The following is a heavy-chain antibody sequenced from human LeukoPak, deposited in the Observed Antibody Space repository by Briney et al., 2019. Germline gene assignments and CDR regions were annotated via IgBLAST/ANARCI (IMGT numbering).Heavy chain of an antibody. J-gene: IGHJ4*02. CDR3: VRYRLSGAFDY. CDR1: GFTVSSNY. D-gene: IGHD2/OR15-2a*01. V-gene: IGHV3-53*01. CDR2: IYSGETT. Sequence: PGGSLRLSCVVSGFTVSSNYMSWVRQAPGKGLEWVSIIYSGETTYYADSVKGRFTISRDISKNTVFLQLNSLRAEDAAVYFCVRYRLSGAFDYWGQGVLVTVSS.